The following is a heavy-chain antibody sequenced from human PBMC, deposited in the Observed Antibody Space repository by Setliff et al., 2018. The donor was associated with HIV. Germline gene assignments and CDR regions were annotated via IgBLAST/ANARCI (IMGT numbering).Heavy chain of an antibody. V-gene: IGHV4-31*03. J-gene: IGHJ6*02. Sequence: SETLSLTCTVSGGSISSSNYYWSWIRQHPGKGLEWIGYIFYSGNTYYNPSLKSRVTISVDTSKDQFSLKLSSVTAADTAVYYCARVGYCSSTSCYGGMDVWGQGTTVTVS. CDR3: ARVGYCSSTSCYGGMDV. CDR1: GGSISSSNYY. CDR2: IFYSGNT. D-gene: IGHD2-2*03.